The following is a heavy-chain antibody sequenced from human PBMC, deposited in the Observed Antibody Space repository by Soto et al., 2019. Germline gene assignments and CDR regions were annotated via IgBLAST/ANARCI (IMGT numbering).Heavy chain of an antibody. CDR2: MYYSGSA. V-gene: IGHV4-59*08. CDR1: NGSISGHY. J-gene: IGHJ4*02. CDR3: ARADTKTSLWSPFHNF. Sequence: QVQLQESGPGLVKPAETLSLTCIVSNGSISGHYWSWIRQPPGKGLEWIGYMYYSGSATYNPSLRSRVTISLDTPKNQFYLKLSSVTATDTAIYYCARADTKTSLWSPFHNFWGPGTLVTVSS. D-gene: IGHD3-3*01.